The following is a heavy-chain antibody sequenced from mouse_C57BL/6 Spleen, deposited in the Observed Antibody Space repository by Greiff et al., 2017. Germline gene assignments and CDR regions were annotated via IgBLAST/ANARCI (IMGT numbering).Heavy chain of an antibody. CDR3: ARSGWFDY. D-gene: IGHD3-1*01. CDR1: GYTFTDYY. CDR2: INPNNGGT. Sequence: VQLQQSGPELVKPGASVKISCKASGYTFTDYYVNWVKQSHGKSLEWIGDINPNNGGTSYNQKFKGKSTLTVDKSSSTAYMELRSLTSEDSAVYYCARSGWFDYWGQGTTLTVSS. V-gene: IGHV1-26*01. J-gene: IGHJ2*01.